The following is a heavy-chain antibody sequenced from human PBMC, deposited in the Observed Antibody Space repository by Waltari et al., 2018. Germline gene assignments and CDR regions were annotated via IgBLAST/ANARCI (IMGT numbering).Heavy chain of an antibody. J-gene: IGHJ6*02. CDR2: IYHSGST. V-gene: IGHV4-38-2*02. Sequence: QVQLQESGPGLVKPSETLSLTCAVSGYSISSGYYWGWIRQPPGKGLEWIGRIYHSGSTYYNQSLKSRVTISVDTSKNQFSLKLSSVTAADTAVYYCARDGYYDILTGYYPDYYYYYGMDVWGQGTTVTVSS. D-gene: IGHD3-9*01. CDR1: GYSISSGYY. CDR3: ARDGYYDILTGYYPDYYYYYGMDV.